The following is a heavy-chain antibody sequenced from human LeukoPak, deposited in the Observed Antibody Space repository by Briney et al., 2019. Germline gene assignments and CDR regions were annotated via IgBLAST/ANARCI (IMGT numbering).Heavy chain of an antibody. CDR3: ARDDPVFGSYFDY. Sequence: SETLSLTCTVSGGSISSGNYYWSWIRQPAGKGLEWIGRIYTSGSTNYNPSLKSRVTISVDTSKSQFSLKLSSVTAADTAVYYCARDDPVFGSYFDYWGQGTLVTVSS. CDR2: IYTSGST. CDR1: GGSISSGNYY. J-gene: IGHJ4*02. V-gene: IGHV4-61*02. D-gene: IGHD3-3*01.